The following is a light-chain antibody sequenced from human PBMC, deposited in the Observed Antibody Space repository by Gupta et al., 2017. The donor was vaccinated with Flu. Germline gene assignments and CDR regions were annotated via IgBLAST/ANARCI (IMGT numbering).Light chain of an antibody. CDR1: SSNIGAGYD. CDR2: ANI. V-gene: IGLV1-40*01. Sequence: HSVLTQPPSLSGAPGQRGTSSCAGSSSNIGAGYDVHWYQQLPGTAPKLLIYANIYRPSGVPARFSGSKSGTSASLAITGLQAEDEADYYCQSYDSSVYVFGSGTKVTVL. J-gene: IGLJ1*01. CDR3: QSYDSSVYV.